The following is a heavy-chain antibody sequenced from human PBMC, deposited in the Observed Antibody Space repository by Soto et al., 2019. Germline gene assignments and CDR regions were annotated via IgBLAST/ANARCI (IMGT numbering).Heavy chain of an antibody. J-gene: IGHJ4*02. D-gene: IGHD3-16*01. CDR3: AKSQTSYDFIWAF. Sequence: HPGGSLRLSCAASGFTFSTYAMSWVRQAPGKGLEWVSLTSGSGGGTYYAESVKGRFTISRDNSRNALYLQINRLRAEDTAIYYCAKSQTSYDFIWAFWGRGTLVTVSS. V-gene: IGHV3-23*01. CDR1: GFTFSTYA. CDR2: TSGSGGGT.